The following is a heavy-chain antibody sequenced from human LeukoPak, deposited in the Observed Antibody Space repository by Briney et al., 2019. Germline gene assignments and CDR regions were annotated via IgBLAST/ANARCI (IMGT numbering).Heavy chain of an antibody. CDR2: INPNSGGT. D-gene: IGHD4-17*01. Sequence: ASVKVSCKASGYTFTGYYMHWVRQAPGQGLEWMGWINPNSGGTNYAQKFQGRVTMTRDTSISTAYMELSRLRSDDTAVYYCARDPWGLYNYGDGHYFDYWGQGTLVTVSS. J-gene: IGHJ4*02. CDR1: GYTFTGYY. CDR3: ARDPWGLYNYGDGHYFDY. V-gene: IGHV1-2*02.